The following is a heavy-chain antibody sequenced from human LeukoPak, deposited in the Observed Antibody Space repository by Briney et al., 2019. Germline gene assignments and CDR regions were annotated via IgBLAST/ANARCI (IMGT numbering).Heavy chain of an antibody. J-gene: IGHJ6*02. CDR2: ISAYNGNT. D-gene: IGHD2-2*01. CDR3: ARDPGYCSSTSCYHYYYGMDV. CDR1: GYTFTSYG. V-gene: IGHV1-18*01. Sequence: ASVKVSCKASGYTFTSYGISWVRQAPGQGLGWMGWISAYNGNTNYAQKLQGRVTMTTDTSTSTAYMELRSLRSDDTAVYYCARDPGYCSSTSCYHYYYGMDVWGQGTTVTVSS.